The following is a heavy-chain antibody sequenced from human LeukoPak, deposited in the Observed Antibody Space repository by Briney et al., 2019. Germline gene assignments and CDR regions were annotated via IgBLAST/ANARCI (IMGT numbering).Heavy chain of an antibody. D-gene: IGHD4-23*01. V-gene: IGHV1-46*03. CDR1: GYTFTSYY. CDR3: ASGLGYGGNLPLLGY. CDR2: INPSVGST. J-gene: IGHJ4*02. Sequence: GASVKVSCKASGYTFTSYYMHWVRQAPGQGLEWMGIINPSVGSTSYAQKFQGRVTMTRDTSTSTVYMELSSLRSEDTAVYYCASGLGYGGNLPLLGYWGQGTLVTVSS.